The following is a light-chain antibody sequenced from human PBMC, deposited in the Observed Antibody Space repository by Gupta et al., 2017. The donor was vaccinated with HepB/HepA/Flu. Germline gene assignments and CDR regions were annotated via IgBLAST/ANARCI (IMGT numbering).Light chain of an antibody. J-gene: IGKJ3*01. V-gene: IGKV1-9*01. CDR3: QQPFT. CDR2: AAS. Sequence: DIQLTQSPSFLSASVGDRVTITCRASQGISSYLAGYQQKPGKAPKLLIYAASTLQSGVPSRFSGSGSGTEFTLTISSLQPEDFATYYCQQPFTFGPGTKVDIK. CDR1: QGISSY.